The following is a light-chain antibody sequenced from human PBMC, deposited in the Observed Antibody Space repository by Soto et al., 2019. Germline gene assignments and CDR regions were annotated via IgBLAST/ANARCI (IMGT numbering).Light chain of an antibody. J-gene: IGKJ1*01. Sequence: DIQMTQSPSTLSASVGDRVTITCRASQSIRSWLAWYQQKPGKAPKLLIYKASSLESGVPSRFSGSGSGTEFPLTISSLQPDDFATYYCQQYNSSPTFGQGTKVEIK. CDR3: QQYNSSPT. CDR1: QSIRSW. V-gene: IGKV1-5*03. CDR2: KAS.